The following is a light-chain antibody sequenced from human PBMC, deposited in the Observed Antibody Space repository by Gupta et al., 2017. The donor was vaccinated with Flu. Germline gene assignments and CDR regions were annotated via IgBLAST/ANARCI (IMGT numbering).Light chain of an antibody. CDR2: VNREGGH. CDR1: SGHSTYA. Sequence: QLVLTQSPSAPPPLGASVKLPRPLPSGHSTYAIAWHQQQPEKRPRYLMKVNREGGHTKGDGTPDRFSGSSSGAERYLTISSLQSEDEADYYCQTWGAGIPWVFGGGTKLTVL. J-gene: IGLJ3*02. V-gene: IGLV4-69*01. CDR3: QTWGAGIPWV.